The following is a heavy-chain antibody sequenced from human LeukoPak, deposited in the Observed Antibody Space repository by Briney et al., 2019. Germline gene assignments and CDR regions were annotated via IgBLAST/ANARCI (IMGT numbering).Heavy chain of an antibody. CDR3: AKGDGGTYPFDY. J-gene: IGHJ4*02. V-gene: IGHV3-23*01. Sequence: PGGSLRLSCAASGFTVGSYAMSWVRQAPGKGLEWVSTIGTSGRNTYYADSVKGRFTISRDNSRNTLYLQINSLRAEDTAIYYCAKGDGGTYPFDYWGQGILVTVSS. CDR1: GFTVGSYA. CDR2: IGTSGRNT. D-gene: IGHD2-21*02.